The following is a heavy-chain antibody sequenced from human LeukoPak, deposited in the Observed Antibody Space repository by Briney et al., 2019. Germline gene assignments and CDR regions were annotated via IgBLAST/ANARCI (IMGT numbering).Heavy chain of an antibody. CDR2: IRYDGSNK. CDR3: AIDPLYLVAGPPRYYGMDV. J-gene: IGHJ6*02. V-gene: IGHV3-30*02. D-gene: IGHD6-19*01. CDR1: GFTFSSYG. Sequence: GGSLRLSCAASGFTFSSYGMHWVRQAPGKGLEWVAFIRYDGSNKYYADSVKGRFTISRDNSKNTLYLQMNSLRAEDTAVYYCAIDPLYLVAGPPRYYGMDVWGQGTTVNVSS.